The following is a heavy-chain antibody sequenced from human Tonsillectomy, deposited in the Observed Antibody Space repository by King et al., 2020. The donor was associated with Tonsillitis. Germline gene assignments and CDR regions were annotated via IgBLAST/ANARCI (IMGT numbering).Heavy chain of an antibody. D-gene: IGHD6-13*01. J-gene: IGHJ6*03. Sequence: VQLVESGAEVKKPGESLKISCKGSGYSFTTYWIGWVRQLPGKGLEWMGIIYPDESDTRYSPSFQGQVTISADKSISTAYLQWSSLKASATAMYYCARHSGSSPIHYYYDYMDVWGKGTTVTVSS. CDR3: ARHSGSSPIHYYYDYMDV. CDR1: GYSFTTYW. V-gene: IGHV5-51*01. CDR2: IYPDESDT.